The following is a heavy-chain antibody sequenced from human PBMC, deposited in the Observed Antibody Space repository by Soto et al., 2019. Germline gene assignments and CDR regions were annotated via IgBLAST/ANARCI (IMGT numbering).Heavy chain of an antibody. V-gene: IGHV3-9*01. D-gene: IGHD1-1*01. CDR1: GFTFDDYA. J-gene: IGHJ6*03. CDR3: AKDRGSVQVYYMDV. Sequence: GGSLRLSCAASGFTFDDYAMHWVRQAPGKGLEWVSGISWNSGSIGYADSVKGRFTISRDNAKNSLYLQMNSLRAEDTALYYCAKDRGSVQVYYMDVWGKGTTVTVSS. CDR2: ISWNSGSI.